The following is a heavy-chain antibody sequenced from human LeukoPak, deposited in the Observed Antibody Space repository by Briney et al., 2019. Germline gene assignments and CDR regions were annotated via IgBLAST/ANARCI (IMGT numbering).Heavy chain of an antibody. Sequence: PGGSLRLSCAASGFTFSSYSMNWVRQAPGKGLEWVSSISSSSSYIYYADSVKGRFTISRDNAKNSLYLQMNSLRAEDTAVYYCARDHLELRSYYYYYMDVWGKGTTVTVSS. CDR2: ISSSSSYI. CDR1: GFTFSSYS. CDR3: ARDHLELRSYYYYYMDV. D-gene: IGHD1-7*01. V-gene: IGHV3-21*01. J-gene: IGHJ6*03.